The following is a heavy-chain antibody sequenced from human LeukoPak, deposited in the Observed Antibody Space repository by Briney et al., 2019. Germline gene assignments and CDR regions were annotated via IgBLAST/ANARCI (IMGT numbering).Heavy chain of an antibody. D-gene: IGHD2-15*01. CDR3: ARGRMVVVAATLFY. Sequence: GRSLRLSCAASGFTFSSYAMHWVRQAPGKGLEWVAIISYDGSNKYYAESVKGRFTISRDNSKDTLYLQMNSLRAEDTAVYYCARGRMVVVAATLFYWGQGTLVTVSS. CDR2: ISYDGSNK. CDR1: GFTFSSYA. J-gene: IGHJ4*02. V-gene: IGHV3-30*04.